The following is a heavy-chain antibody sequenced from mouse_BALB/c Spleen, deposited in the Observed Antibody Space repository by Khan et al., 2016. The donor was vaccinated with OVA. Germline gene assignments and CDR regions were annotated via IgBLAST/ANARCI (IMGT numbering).Heavy chain of an antibody. CDR2: ISYSGNT. Sequence: EVQLQESGPGLVKPSQSLTLTCTVTGYSITSDNAWNWIRQLPGNKLEWMGYISYSGNTKYNPSLKSRISITRDTSKNQFFLQLNSVTTEDTATYYCARIYGGDFDYWGQGTTLTVSS. CDR1: GYSITSDNA. V-gene: IGHV3-2*02. J-gene: IGHJ2*01. CDR3: ARIYGGDFDY. D-gene: IGHD1-1*01.